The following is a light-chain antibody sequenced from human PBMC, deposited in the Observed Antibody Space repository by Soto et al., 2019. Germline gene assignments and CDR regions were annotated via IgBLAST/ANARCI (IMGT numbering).Light chain of an antibody. V-gene: IGKV3-20*01. CDR2: GAS. CDR3: QQYGSSST. J-gene: IGKJ2*01. Sequence: EIVLTQSPGTLSLSPGGRATLSCRASQTVSSTYLAWYQQKPGQAPRLLIYGASNRATGIPDRFSGSGSGTDFTLTINGLEPEDFAVYYRQQYGSSSTFGQGTKLEIK. CDR1: QTVSSTY.